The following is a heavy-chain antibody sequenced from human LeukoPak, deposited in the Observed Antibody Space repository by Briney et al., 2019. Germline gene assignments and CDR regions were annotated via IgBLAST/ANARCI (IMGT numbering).Heavy chain of an antibody. CDR1: GYTFTSYG. CDR2: IDPDSGGT. CDR3: AREEGCYESSGYYV. J-gene: IGHJ4*02. V-gene: IGHV1-2*02. D-gene: IGHD3-22*01. Sequence: ASVRVSCKASGYTFTSYGITWVRQAPGEGLEWMGWIDPDSGGTNYQGRVTMTRDTSISTAYMELSRLRSDDTAVYYCAREEGCYESSGYYVWGQGTLVTVSS.